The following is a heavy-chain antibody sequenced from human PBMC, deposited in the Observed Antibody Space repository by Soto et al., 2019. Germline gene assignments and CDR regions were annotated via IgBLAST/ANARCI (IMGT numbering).Heavy chain of an antibody. J-gene: IGHJ4*02. CDR1: GFTFSSYA. CDR2: ISGSGGST. V-gene: IGHV3-23*01. Sequence: EVQLLESGGGLVQPGGSLRLSCAASGFTFSSYAMSWVRQAPGKGLEWVSAISGSGGSTYYADSVTGRFTISRDNSKNTLYLQMNSLRAEDTAVYYCAKDLRGTVYSSSWYTGDYWGQGTLVTLSS. D-gene: IGHD6-13*01. CDR3: AKDLRGTVYSSSWYTGDY.